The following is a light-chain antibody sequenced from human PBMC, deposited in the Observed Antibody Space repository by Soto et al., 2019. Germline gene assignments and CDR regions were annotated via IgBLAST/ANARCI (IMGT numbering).Light chain of an antibody. CDR2: WAS. CDR3: QQYYRAPYS. J-gene: IGKJ2*01. CDR1: QTIFSSYDKDY. Sequence: DIVMTQSPDSLAVSLGERATINCKSSQTIFSSYDKDYLAWYQQKPGQPPKLLIYWASNREAGVPDRFSGGGSGTDVTLTISSLQAEDVAVYYCQQYYRAPYSFGQGTKLEIK. V-gene: IGKV4-1*01.